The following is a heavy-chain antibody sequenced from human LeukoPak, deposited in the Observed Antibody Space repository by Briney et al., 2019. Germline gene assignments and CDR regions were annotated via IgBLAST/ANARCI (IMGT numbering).Heavy chain of an antibody. Sequence: GGSLRLSCAASGFTFDDHGMSWVRQVPGKGLEWVSGIKWDGGSTGYADSVKGRFTISRDNAKNSLYLQMNSLRAEDTAVYYCARDHPYYYGSGSIGYWGQGTLVTVSS. J-gene: IGHJ4*02. D-gene: IGHD3-10*01. CDR2: IKWDGGST. CDR1: GFTFDDHG. V-gene: IGHV3-20*04. CDR3: ARDHPYYYGSGSIGY.